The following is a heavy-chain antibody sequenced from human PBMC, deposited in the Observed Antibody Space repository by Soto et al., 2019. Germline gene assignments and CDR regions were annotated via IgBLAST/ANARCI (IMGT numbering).Heavy chain of an antibody. CDR2: ISTLNGNT. V-gene: IGHV1-18*01. J-gene: IGHJ6*02. D-gene: IGHD5-18*01. Sequence: QAQLVQSGAEVKKPGASVNVSCKASGYDYVTYAITWVRQRPGQGLEWMGWISTLNGNTNYAQNFQGRVTMTTDTSTRIVHLELRSLRSDDTAVYYCARGVQVWLPDYYGGDVWGQGTTVTVSS. CDR1: GYDYVTYA. CDR3: ARGVQVWLPDYYGGDV.